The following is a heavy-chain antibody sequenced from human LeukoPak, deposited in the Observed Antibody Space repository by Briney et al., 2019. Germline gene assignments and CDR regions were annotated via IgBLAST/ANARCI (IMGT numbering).Heavy chain of an antibody. J-gene: IGHJ3*02. CDR1: GFTFNSYT. Sequence: GGSLRLSCAASGFTFNSYTIHWVRQAPGKGLEWVAVISYDGSNKYYADYVEGRFTISRDNSKNTLYLQMNSLRTEDTAVYYCARVKGSYSHHAFDIWGQGTMVIVSS. V-gene: IGHV3-30*04. CDR2: ISYDGSNK. D-gene: IGHD1-26*01. CDR3: ARVKGSYSHHAFDI.